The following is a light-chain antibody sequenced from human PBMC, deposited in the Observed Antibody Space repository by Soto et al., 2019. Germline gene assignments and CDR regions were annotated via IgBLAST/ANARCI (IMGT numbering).Light chain of an antibody. V-gene: IGKV3-11*01. CDR1: QSVSSY. CDR3: QQRSNWPRT. CDR2: DAS. J-gene: IGKJ2*01. Sequence: EIVLTQSPATLSLSPGERATLSCRASQSVSSYLAWYQQKLGQAPRLLIYDASNRATGIPARFSGSGSGTGFTLTISSLEPEDFAVYYCQQRSNWPRTFGQGTKLEIK.